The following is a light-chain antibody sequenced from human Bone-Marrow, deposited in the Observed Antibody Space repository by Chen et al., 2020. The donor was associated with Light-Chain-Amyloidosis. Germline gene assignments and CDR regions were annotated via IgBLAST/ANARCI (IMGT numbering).Light chain of an antibody. CDR3: SSYTSAGTYV. CDR2: KVS. V-gene: IGLV2-14*01. CDR1: SGDVGGYNY. J-gene: IGLJ1*01. Sequence: QSALTQPASVSGSPGQSIHISCTGSSGDVGGYNYVPWYRHHPGKAPKLMIYKVSNRPSGVSNRFSGSKSGNTASLTISVLQTEDEADYYCSSYTSAGTYVFGTGTKVTVL.